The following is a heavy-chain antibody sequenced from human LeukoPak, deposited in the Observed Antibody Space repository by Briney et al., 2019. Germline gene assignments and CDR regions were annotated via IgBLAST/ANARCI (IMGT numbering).Heavy chain of an antibody. J-gene: IGHJ4*02. V-gene: IGHV4-31*03. CDR1: GDSISSGGYY. CDR2: IYYSGST. CDR3: ARGFVGAAAGYYFDY. Sequence: SETLSLTCTVSGDSISSGGYYWSWIRQHPGKGLEWIGYIYYSGSTYYNPSLKSRVTISEDTSKNQFSLKLSSVTAADTAVYYCARGFVGAAAGYYFDYWGQGTLVTVSS. D-gene: IGHD6-13*01.